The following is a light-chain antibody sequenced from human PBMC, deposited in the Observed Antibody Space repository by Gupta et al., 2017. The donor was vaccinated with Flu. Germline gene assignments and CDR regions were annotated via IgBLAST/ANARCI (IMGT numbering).Light chain of an antibody. Sequence: DIEMTQSPSTLSAFAGDRVTITCRASQSIISWLAWYQQTPGKAPKLLIYKASNLERGVPARFSGSGSGTEFTLTISSLQPDDFATYYCQQYNSYPWTFGRGTKVEI. CDR3: QQYNSYPWT. J-gene: IGKJ1*01. CDR1: QSIISW. CDR2: KAS. V-gene: IGKV1-5*03.